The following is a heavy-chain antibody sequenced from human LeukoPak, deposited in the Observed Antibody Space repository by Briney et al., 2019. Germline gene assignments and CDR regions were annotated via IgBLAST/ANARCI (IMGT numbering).Heavy chain of an antibody. CDR1: GGTFSSYA. Sequence: SVKVSCKASGGTFSSYAISWVRQAPGQGLEWMGGIIPIFGTANYAQKFQGRVTITTDESTSTAYMELSSLRSEDTAVYSCARGAVAGLTWFDPWGQGTLVTVSS. J-gene: IGHJ5*02. D-gene: IGHD6-19*01. V-gene: IGHV1-69*05. CDR2: IIPIFGTA. CDR3: ARGAVAGLTWFDP.